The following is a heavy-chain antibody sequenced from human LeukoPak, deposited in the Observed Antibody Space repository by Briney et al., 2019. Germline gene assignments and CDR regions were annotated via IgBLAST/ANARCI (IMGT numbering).Heavy chain of an antibody. Sequence: LRLDCPASGFTFSKYWMLWVRQASGKGLEILSRINTDRTVTTSAGSVKGRFTVSRDNADNTMFLQMNSVRDEDRAVYYCATKQWLAPPPDSWGQGTPVTVSS. CDR1: GFTFSKYW. V-gene: IGHV3-74*01. D-gene: IGHD6-19*01. J-gene: IGHJ4*02. CDR3: ATKQWLAPPPDS. CDR2: INTDRTVT.